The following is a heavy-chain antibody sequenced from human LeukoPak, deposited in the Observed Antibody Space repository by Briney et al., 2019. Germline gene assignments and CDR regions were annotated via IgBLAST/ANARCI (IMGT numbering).Heavy chain of an antibody. CDR1: GFTFSSYS. Sequence: PGGSLRLSCAASGFTFSSYSMNWVRQAPGKGLEWVSSISSSSSYIYYADSVKGRFTISRDNAKNSLYLQMNSLRAEDTAVYYCARGGYYYGSGSYFDYWGQGTLVTVSS. D-gene: IGHD3-10*01. CDR3: ARGGYYYGSGSYFDY. CDR2: ISSSSSYI. V-gene: IGHV3-21*01. J-gene: IGHJ4*02.